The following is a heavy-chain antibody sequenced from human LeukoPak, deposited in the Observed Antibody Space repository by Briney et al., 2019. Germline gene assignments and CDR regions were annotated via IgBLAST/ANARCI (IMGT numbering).Heavy chain of an antibody. J-gene: IGHJ4*02. CDR1: VFTVITND. Sequence: GGSLRLSCAASVFTVITNDMTWVREAPGKGLEWVSVLYSDGNTKYADSVQGRFTISRDNSKNTLYLEMNSLSPDDTAVYYCARGVEPLAANTLAYWGQGTLVTVSS. CDR3: ARGVEPLAANTLAY. CDR2: LYSDGNT. D-gene: IGHD1-14*01. V-gene: IGHV3-53*01.